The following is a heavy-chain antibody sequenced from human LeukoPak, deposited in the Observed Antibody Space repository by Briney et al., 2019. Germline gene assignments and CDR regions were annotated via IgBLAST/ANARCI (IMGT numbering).Heavy chain of an antibody. V-gene: IGHV3-23*01. J-gene: IGHJ4*02. Sequence: GGSLRLSCAASGFTFSSYAMSWVRQAPGKGLEWVSAISGSGGSTYYADSVKGRFTISRDNSKNTLYLQMNSLRAEDTAVYYCAKDRVLRFLERFRELDYWGQGTLVTVSS. CDR2: ISGSGGST. D-gene: IGHD3-3*01. CDR1: GFTFSSYA. CDR3: AKDRVLRFLERFRELDY.